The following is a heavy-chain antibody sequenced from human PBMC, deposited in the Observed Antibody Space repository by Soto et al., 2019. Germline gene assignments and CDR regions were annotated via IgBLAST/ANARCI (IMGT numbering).Heavy chain of an antibody. CDR1: GYTFTSYG. Sequence: ASVKVSCKASGYTFTSYGISWVRQAPGQGLEWMGWISAYNGNTNYAQELQGRVTMTTDTSTSTAYMELRSLRSDDTAVYYCARDHSSSSSWYFDYWGQGTLVTAPQ. V-gene: IGHV1-18*01. D-gene: IGHD6-13*01. J-gene: IGHJ4*02. CDR2: ISAYNGNT. CDR3: ARDHSSSSSWYFDY.